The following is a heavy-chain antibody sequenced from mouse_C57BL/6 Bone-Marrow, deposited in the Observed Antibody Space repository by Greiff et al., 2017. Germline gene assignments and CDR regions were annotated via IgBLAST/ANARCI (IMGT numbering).Heavy chain of an antibody. V-gene: IGHV5-6*02. CDR2: ISSGGSYT. J-gene: IGHJ2*01. Sequence: EVKLMESGGDLVKPGGSLKLSCAASGFTFSSYGMSWVRQTPDKRLEWVATISSGGSYTYYPDSVKGRFTISRDNAKNTLYLQRSSLKSEDTAMYYCARRGVVALDYWGKGTTLTVSS. CDR1: GFTFSSYG. D-gene: IGHD1-1*01. CDR3: ARRGVVALDY.